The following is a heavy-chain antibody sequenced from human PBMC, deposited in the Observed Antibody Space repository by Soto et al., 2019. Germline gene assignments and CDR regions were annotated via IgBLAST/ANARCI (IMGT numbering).Heavy chain of an antibody. J-gene: IGHJ5*01. CDR3: ARGRYCLTGRCFPNWFDS. CDR2: IYYSGST. D-gene: IGHD7-27*01. V-gene: IGHV4-30-4*01. CDR1: GGSISSGDYY. Sequence: SETLSLTCTVSGGSISSGDYYWSWIRQPPGKGLEWIGYIYYSGSTYYNPSLKSRVTISVDTSKNQFSLKLSSVTAADTAVYYCARGRYCLTGRCFPNWFDSWGQGALVTVSS.